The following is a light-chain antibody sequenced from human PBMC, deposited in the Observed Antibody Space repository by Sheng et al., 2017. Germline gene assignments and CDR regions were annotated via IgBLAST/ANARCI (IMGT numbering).Light chain of an antibody. V-gene: IGLV2-23*01. CDR3: CSYAGSSVVV. CDR2: EGS. CDR1: SSDVGGYNP. J-gene: IGLJ2*01. Sequence: QSALTQPASVSGSPGQSITISCTGTSSDVGGYNPVSWYQQHPGKAPKLMIYEGSKRPSGVSNRFSGSKSGNTASLTISGLQTEDEADYYCCSYAGSSVVVLGGGTKVTVL.